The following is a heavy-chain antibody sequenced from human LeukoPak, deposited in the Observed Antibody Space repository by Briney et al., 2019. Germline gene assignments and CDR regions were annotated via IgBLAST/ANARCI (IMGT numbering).Heavy chain of an antibody. J-gene: IGHJ4*02. D-gene: IGHD2-2*02. Sequence: SGGSLRLSCAASGFTFSSYGMHWVRQAPGKGLEWVAVIWYDGSNKYYADSVKGRFTISRDNSKNTLYLQMNSLRAEDTAVYYCARDRIPDIVVVPAAIKDRGYSYGSFDYWGQGTLVTVSS. V-gene: IGHV3-33*01. CDR3: ARDRIPDIVVVPAAIKDRGYSYGSFDY. CDR1: GFTFSSYG. CDR2: IWYDGSNK.